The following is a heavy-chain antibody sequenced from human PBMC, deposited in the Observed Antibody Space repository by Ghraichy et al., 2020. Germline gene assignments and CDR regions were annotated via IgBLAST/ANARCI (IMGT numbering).Heavy chain of an antibody. V-gene: IGHV4-38-2*02. CDR3: ARINWNPDF. D-gene: IGHD1-1*01. CDR2: IYHSGST. CDR1: GYSIRSGYH. Sequence: GSLRLSCTVSGYSIRSGYHWGWIRQPPGKGLECIGNIYHSGSTYYNPSLKSRFTISVDTSKNQFSLKLISVTAADTAVYYCARINWNPDFWGQGTLVTVSS. J-gene: IGHJ4*02.